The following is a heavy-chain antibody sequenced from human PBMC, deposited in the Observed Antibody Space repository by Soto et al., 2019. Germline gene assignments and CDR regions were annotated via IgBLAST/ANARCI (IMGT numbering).Heavy chain of an antibody. CDR3: ARHSLATQPGDY. J-gene: IGHJ4*02. V-gene: IGHV5-51*01. Sequence: PGESLKISCKASGYSFSTYWIAWVRQRPGKGLDWMGIIYPGDSDTRYGPSFQGQVTISVDNSIDTAYLEWTTLGASDSAMYYCARHSLATQPGDYWGQGTRVTVSS. CDR1: GYSFSTYW. CDR2: IYPGDSDT. D-gene: IGHD5-12*01.